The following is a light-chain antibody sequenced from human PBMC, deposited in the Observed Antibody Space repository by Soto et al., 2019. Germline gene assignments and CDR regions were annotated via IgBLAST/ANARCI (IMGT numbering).Light chain of an antibody. CDR2: GAS. CDR3: QQYNNWPGIT. V-gene: IGKV3-20*01. CDR1: QSVSSNF. J-gene: IGKJ3*01. Sequence: EIVLTQSPGTLSLSPGERATLSCRASQSVSSNFLAWYQEKLGQAPRLLIYGASKRATGIPDRFSGSGSGTDFTLTISRLEPEDFAVYYCQQYNNWPGITFGPGTKVDIK.